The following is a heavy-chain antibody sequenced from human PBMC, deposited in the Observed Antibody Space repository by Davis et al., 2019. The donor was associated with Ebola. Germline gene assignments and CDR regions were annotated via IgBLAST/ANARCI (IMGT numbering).Heavy chain of an antibody. CDR1: GGSFSGYY. V-gene: IGHV4-34*01. CDR3: ARGGGWLPDF. D-gene: IGHD6-19*01. Sequence: SETLSLTCAVYGGSFSGYYWSWILQPPGKGLEWIGEINHSGSTNYNPSLKSRVTILVDTSKSQFSLKLTSVTAADTAVYYCARGGGWLPDFWGLGTLVTVSS. CDR2: INHSGST. J-gene: IGHJ4*02.